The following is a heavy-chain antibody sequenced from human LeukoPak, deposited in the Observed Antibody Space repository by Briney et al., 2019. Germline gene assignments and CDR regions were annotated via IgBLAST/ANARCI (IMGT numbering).Heavy chain of an antibody. V-gene: IGHV4-61*01. D-gene: IGHD6-19*01. Sequence: PSETLSLTCTVSGGSVSSGSYYWSWIRQPPGKGLEWIGYIYYSGSTNYNPSLKSRVTISEDTSKNQFSLKLSSVTAADTAVYYCARGYSSGWYVDYWGQGTLVTVSS. CDR1: GGSVSSGSYY. CDR3: ARGYSSGWYVDY. CDR2: IYYSGST. J-gene: IGHJ4*02.